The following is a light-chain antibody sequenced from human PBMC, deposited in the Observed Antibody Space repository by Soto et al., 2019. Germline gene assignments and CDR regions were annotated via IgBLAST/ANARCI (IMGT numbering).Light chain of an antibody. CDR1: SSDVGGYNY. J-gene: IGLJ1*01. V-gene: IGLV2-8*01. Sequence: QSVLTQPPSASGSPGQSVTISCTGTSSDVGGYNYVSWYQQHPGKAPKLMIYEVIKRPSGVPDRFSGSKSVNTASLTVSGLQAEDDADYYCSSYAGTLVFGTGTKVTVL. CDR2: EVI. CDR3: SSYAGTLV.